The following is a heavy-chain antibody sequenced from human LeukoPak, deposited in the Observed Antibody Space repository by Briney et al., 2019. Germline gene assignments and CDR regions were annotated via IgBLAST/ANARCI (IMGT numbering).Heavy chain of an antibody. Sequence: SGGSLRLSCAASGFAFSNYAMSWVRQAPGKGLEWVSSLISSGTTTYYADSVKGRFTISRDNSKNTLYLQMNSLRAEDTAVYYCAKDHSSGWYVRIDAFDIWGQGTMVTVSS. CDR3: AKDHSSGWYVRIDAFDI. D-gene: IGHD6-19*01. J-gene: IGHJ3*02. CDR1: GFAFSNYA. CDR2: LISSGTTT. V-gene: IGHV3-23*01.